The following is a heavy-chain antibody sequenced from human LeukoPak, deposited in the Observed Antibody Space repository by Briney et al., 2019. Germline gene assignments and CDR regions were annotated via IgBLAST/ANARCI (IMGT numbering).Heavy chain of an antibody. Sequence: EASVKVSCKASGGTFSSYAISWVRQAPGQGLEWMGGIIPIFGTANYAQKFQGRVTITADESTSTAYMELSSLRFEDTAVYYCAREALDEIVVVPAAIMGNWFDPWGQGTLVTVSS. CDR2: IIPIFGTA. CDR1: GGTFSSYA. J-gene: IGHJ5*02. CDR3: AREALDEIVVVPAAIMGNWFDP. D-gene: IGHD2-2*02. V-gene: IGHV1-69*13.